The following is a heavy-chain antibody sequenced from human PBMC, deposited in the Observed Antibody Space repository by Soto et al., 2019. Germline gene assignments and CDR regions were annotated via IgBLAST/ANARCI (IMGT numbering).Heavy chain of an antibody. V-gene: IGHV3-53*01. CDR3: ARHYYYNSGYFLAFAI. D-gene: IGHD3-22*01. J-gene: IGHJ3*02. Sequence: GGSLRLSCAASGFIVSSNYMSWVRQAPGKGLEWVSVIYSGGSTYYADSVKGRFTISRDNSKNTLYLQMNSLRAEDTPVYSCARHYYYNSGYFLAFAIWCQGTMVT. CDR2: IYSGGST. CDR1: GFIVSSNY.